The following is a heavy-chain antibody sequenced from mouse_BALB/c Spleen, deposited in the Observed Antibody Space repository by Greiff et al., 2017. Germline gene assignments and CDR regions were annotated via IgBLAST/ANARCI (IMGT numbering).Heavy chain of an antibody. V-gene: IGHV5-6-5*01. CDR2: ISSGGST. D-gene: IGHD1-2*01. Sequence: EVKLVESGGGLVKPGGSLKLSCAASGFTFSSYAMSWVRQTPEKRLEWVASISSGGSTYYPDSVKGRFTISRDNARNILYLQMSSLRSEDTAMYYCARRTTAYSWFAYWGQGTLVTVSA. J-gene: IGHJ3*01. CDR3: ARRTTAYSWFAY. CDR1: GFTFSSYA.